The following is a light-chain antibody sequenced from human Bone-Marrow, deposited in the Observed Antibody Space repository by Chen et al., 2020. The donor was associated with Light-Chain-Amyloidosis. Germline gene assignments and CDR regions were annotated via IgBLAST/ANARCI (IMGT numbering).Light chain of an antibody. CDR1: SSNIGAGYD. Sequence: QSVLTQPPPVSGAPGQRVTISCTGSSSNIGAGYDVHWYQRLPGTAPNLLIYGNSNRPSGVPDRFSGSKSGTSASLAITGLQAEDEADYYCQSYDSSLSGRYVFGTGTKVTVL. CDR3: QSYDSSLSGRYV. V-gene: IGLV1-40*01. CDR2: GNS. J-gene: IGLJ1*01.